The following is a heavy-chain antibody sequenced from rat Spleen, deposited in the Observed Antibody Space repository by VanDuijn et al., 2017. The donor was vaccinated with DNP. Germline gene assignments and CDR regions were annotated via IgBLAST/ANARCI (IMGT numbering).Heavy chain of an antibody. Sequence: EVQLVESGGGLVQPGGSLKLSCAASGFTFKNHDMAWVRQAPTRGLEWVASINTGGDSAYYRDSLKGRFTVSRDNANSTLYLQMDSLRSEDTATYYCAGNYFDGSFYYPFAYWGQGTLVTVSS. V-gene: IGHV5S23*01. J-gene: IGHJ3*01. D-gene: IGHD1-12*02. CDR3: AGNYFDGSFYYPFAY. CDR1: GFTFKNHD. CDR2: INTGGDSA.